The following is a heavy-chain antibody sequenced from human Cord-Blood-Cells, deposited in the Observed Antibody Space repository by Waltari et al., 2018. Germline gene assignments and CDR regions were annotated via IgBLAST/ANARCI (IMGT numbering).Heavy chain of an antibody. Sequence: QVQLQQWCAGLLKPSETLSLTCAVYGGSFSGYYWSWIRQPPGKGLEWIGEINHSGSTNYNPSLKSRVTISVDTSKNQFSLKRSSVTAADTAVYYCARGRIAPDYWGQGTLVTVSS. D-gene: IGHD6-13*01. V-gene: IGHV4-34*01. J-gene: IGHJ4*02. CDR3: ARGRIAPDY. CDR2: INHSGST. CDR1: GGSFSGYY.